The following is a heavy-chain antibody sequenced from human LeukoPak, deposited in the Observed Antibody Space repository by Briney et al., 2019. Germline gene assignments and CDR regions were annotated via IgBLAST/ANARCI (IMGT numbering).Heavy chain of an antibody. Sequence: ASVKVSCKASGYTFTGYYMHRVRQAPGQGLEWMGRINPNSGGTNYAQKFQGRVTMTRDTSISTAYMELSRLRSDDTAVYYCARGESTVNAFDIWGQGTMVTVSS. V-gene: IGHV1-2*06. CDR3: ARGESTVNAFDI. CDR2: INPNSGGT. CDR1: GYTFTGYY. D-gene: IGHD4-11*01. J-gene: IGHJ3*02.